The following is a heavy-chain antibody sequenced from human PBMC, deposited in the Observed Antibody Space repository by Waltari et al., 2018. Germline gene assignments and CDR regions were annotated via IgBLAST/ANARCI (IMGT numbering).Heavy chain of an antibody. CDR3: ARDHPSDSSSWYWEADY. Sequence: EVQLVESGGGLVQPGGSLRLSCAASGFTFSSYWMSWVRQAPGKGLEWVANIKQDGSEKYYVDSVKGRFTISRDNAKNSLYLQMNSLRAEDTAVYYCARDHPSDSSSWYWEADYWGQGTLVTVSS. V-gene: IGHV3-7*01. CDR1: GFTFSSYW. CDR2: IKQDGSEK. J-gene: IGHJ4*02. D-gene: IGHD6-13*01.